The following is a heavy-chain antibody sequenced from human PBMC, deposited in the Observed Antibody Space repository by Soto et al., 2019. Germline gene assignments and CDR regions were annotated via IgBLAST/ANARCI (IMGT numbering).Heavy chain of an antibody. Sequence: VQLVQSGAEVKEPGASVKVACQASGYTFATYGFSWVRQAPGQGLEWMGWVSAYNGNTDYAQHLHGRVSMTTDTSTSTAYLEVRSLRSDDTAIYYCARDRHGSTWYGEFDYWGQGTLVTVSS. CDR3: ARDRHGSTWYGEFDY. CDR2: VSAYNGNT. CDR1: GYTFATYG. J-gene: IGHJ4*02. V-gene: IGHV1-18*01. D-gene: IGHD6-13*01.